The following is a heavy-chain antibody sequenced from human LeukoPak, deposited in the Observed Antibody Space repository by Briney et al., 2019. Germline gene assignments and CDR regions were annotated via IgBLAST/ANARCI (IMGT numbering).Heavy chain of an antibody. D-gene: IGHD3-3*01. CDR3: ARGVTIFGVVIRAFDY. CDR2: INHSGST. J-gene: IGHJ4*02. V-gene: IGHV4-34*01. CDR1: GGSFSGYY. Sequence: SETLSLTCAVYGGSFSGYYWSWIRQPPGKGLEWIGEINHSGSTNYNPSLKSRATISVDTSKNQFSLKLSSVTAADTAVYYCARGVTIFGVVIRAFDYWGQGTLVTVSS.